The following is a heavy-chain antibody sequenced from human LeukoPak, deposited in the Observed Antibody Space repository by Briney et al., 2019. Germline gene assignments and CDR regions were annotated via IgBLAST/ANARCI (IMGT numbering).Heavy chain of an antibody. D-gene: IGHD3-10*01. V-gene: IGHV1-8*01. Sequence: GASVKVSCKASGYTFTSYDINWVRQATGQGLEWMGWMNPNSGNTGYAQKFQGRVTMTRNTSISTAYMELSSVRSEDTAVYYCARLYGSGIYYYYYYMDVWGKGTTVTIPS. CDR3: ARLYGSGIYYYYYYMDV. CDR1: GYTFTSYD. J-gene: IGHJ6*03. CDR2: MNPNSGNT.